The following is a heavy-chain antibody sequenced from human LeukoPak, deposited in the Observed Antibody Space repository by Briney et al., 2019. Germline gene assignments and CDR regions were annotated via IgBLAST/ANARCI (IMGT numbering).Heavy chain of an antibody. CDR1: GFTFSSYA. CDR2: ISGSGGNT. CDR3: ATEKGDSPDY. V-gene: IGHV3-23*01. D-gene: IGHD2-21*01. Sequence: HTGGSLRLSCAASGFTFSSYAMSWVRQAPGKGLEWVSGISGSGGNTYHADSVKGRFTISRDNSKNTLYVQMNNLRAEDTAVYYCATEKGDSPDYWGQGTLVTVSS. J-gene: IGHJ4*02.